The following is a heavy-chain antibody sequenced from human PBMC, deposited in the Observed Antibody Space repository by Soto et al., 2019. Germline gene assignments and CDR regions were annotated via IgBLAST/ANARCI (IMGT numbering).Heavy chain of an antibody. CDR3: ASMYSSSWYYFDY. Sequence: SETLSLTCTVSGGSISSYYWSWIRQPPGKGLEWIGYIYYSGSTNYNPSLKSRVTISVDTSKNQFSLKLSSVTAADTAVYYCASMYSSSWYYFDYWSQGIPVTVSS. CDR1: GGSISSYY. V-gene: IGHV4-59*12. J-gene: IGHJ4*02. CDR2: IYYSGST. D-gene: IGHD6-13*01.